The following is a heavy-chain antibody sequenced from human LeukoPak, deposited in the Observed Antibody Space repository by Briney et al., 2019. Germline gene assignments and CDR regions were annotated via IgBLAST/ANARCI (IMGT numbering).Heavy chain of an antibody. Sequence: GGSLRLSCAASRFTFSTYGMHWVRQAPGNGLEWVAVISYDAAYKYYANSVSGRFTISRDNSKNTLYLQMNNLRTEDTAVYYCVKDWGSYFASGSSYFDYWGQGTLVTVSS. CDR1: RFTFSTYG. V-gene: IGHV3-30*18. CDR3: VKDWGSYFASGSSYFDY. J-gene: IGHJ4*02. CDR2: ISYDAAYK. D-gene: IGHD3-10*01.